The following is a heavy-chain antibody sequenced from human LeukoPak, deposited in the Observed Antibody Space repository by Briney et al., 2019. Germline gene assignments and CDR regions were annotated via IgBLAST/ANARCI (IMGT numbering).Heavy chain of an antibody. Sequence: ASVKVSCKASGYTFTSYYMHWVRQAPGQGLEWMGIINPSGGSTSYAQKVQGRVTMTRDMSTSTVYMELSSLRSEDTAVYYCAREKEVFRYFDWLPDYYYYYMDVWGKGTTVTVSS. V-gene: IGHV1-46*01. J-gene: IGHJ6*03. CDR3: AREKEVFRYFDWLPDYYYYYMDV. D-gene: IGHD3-9*01. CDR2: INPSGGST. CDR1: GYTFTSYY.